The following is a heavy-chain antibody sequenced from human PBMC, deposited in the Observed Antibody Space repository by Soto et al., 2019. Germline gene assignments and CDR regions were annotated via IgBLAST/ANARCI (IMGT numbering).Heavy chain of an antibody. CDR1: GGSISSDY. D-gene: IGHD2-15*01. V-gene: IGHV4-59*01. J-gene: IGHJ5*02. Sequence: QVHLQESGPGLVKPSETLSLTCNVSGGSISSDYWTWVRQPPGKGLEWIGYRYYSGTAKYNSSLKSRVTISVDTSKNQFYLKLSSVTVADTAVYYCARLSVADWFDPWGQGIQVTVSS. CDR2: RYYSGTA. CDR3: ARLSVADWFDP.